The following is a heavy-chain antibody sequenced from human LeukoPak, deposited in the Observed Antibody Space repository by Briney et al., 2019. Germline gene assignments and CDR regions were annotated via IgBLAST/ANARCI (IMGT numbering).Heavy chain of an antibody. CDR2: LHNSGTT. CDR3: ARDLVGATGWDAFDI. D-gene: IGHD1-26*01. CDR1: GHSISSGHY. V-gene: IGHV4-38-2*02. Sequence: SETLSLTCAVSGHSISSGHYWGWIRQPPGKGLEWIGSLHNSGTTYHKPALKSRVTISADTSKNQFSLKLVSLTAADTAVYYCARDLVGATGWDAFDIWGQGTMVTVSS. J-gene: IGHJ3*02.